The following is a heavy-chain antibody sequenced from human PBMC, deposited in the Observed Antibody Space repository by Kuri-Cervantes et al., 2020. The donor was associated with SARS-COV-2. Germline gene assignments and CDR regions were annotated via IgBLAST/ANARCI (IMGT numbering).Heavy chain of an antibody. CDR3: ARSAAPPALYYGMDV. CDR1: GYSFTSYW. D-gene: IGHD2-15*01. J-gene: IGHJ6*02. V-gene: IGHV5-51*01. Sequence: GESLKISCKGSGYSFTSYWIGWVRQMPGKGLEWMGIIYPGDSDTGYSPSFQGQVTISADKSISTAYLQWSSLKASDTAMYYCARSAAPPALYYGMDVWGQGTTVTVSS. CDR2: IYPGDSDT.